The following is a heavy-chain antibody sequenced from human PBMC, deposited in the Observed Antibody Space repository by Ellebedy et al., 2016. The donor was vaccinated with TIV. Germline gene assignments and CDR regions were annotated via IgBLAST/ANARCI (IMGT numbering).Heavy chain of an antibody. Sequence: PGGSLRLSCAASGLTFGNNAMSWVRQAPGKGLEWVSAISDSGSTTYYADSVKGRFTISRDNSKNTLYLQMSSPRAEDTAVYYCAKDKVFGDSKREINVWGQGTTVTVSS. CDR3: AKDKVFGDSKREINV. CDR1: GLTFGNNA. J-gene: IGHJ6*02. V-gene: IGHV3-23*01. CDR2: ISDSGSTT. D-gene: IGHD4-17*01.